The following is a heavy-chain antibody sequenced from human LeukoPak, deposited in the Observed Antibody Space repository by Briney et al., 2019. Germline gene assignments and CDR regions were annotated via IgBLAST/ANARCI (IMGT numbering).Heavy chain of an antibody. V-gene: IGHV3-23*01. CDR2: IRGSGGST. CDR3: AKDLALYDFWSGYYTPNAFDI. Sequence: GGSLRLSCAASGFTFSSYAMSWVRQAPGKGLEWVSAIRGSGGSTYYADSVKGRFTISRDNSKNTLYLQMNSLRAEDTAVYYCAKDLALYDFWSGYYTPNAFDIWGQGTMVTVSS. J-gene: IGHJ3*02. D-gene: IGHD3-3*01. CDR1: GFTFSSYA.